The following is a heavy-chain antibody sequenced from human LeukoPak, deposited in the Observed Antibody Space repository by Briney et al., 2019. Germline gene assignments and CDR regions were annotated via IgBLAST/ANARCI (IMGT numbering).Heavy chain of an antibody. Sequence: AGGSLRLSCAASGFTFSDYYMSWIRQAPGKGLEWVSYISGSGSTTYYADSVKGRFTISRDNAKNSLYLHMNSLRAEDTAVYFCARVRYYSCGYYYGARYDFDIWGQGTMVTVSS. D-gene: IGHD3-22*01. CDR2: ISGSGSTT. J-gene: IGHJ3*02. V-gene: IGHV3-11*01. CDR1: GFTFSDYY. CDR3: ARVRYYSCGYYYGARYDFDI.